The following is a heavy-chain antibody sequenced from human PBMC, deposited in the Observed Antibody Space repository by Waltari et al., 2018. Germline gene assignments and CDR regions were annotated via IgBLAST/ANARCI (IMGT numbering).Heavy chain of an antibody. J-gene: IGHJ6*02. CDR2: IYTSGST. D-gene: IGHD1-26*01. CDR3: ARDLSGRKVGAKSGMDV. CDR1: GSSISDYR. V-gene: IGHV4-4*07. Sequence: QVQLQESGPGLVKPSETLSLNCIVSGSSISDYRWSWIRQSAGTGLEWIGLIYTSGSTYYNPSLKSRVTISVDKSRNRFSLRLSSVTAADTAVYYCARDLSGRKVGAKSGMDVWGQGTTVTVSS.